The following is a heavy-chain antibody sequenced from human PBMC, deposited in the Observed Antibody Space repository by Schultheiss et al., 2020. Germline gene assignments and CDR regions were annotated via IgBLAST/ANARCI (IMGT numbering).Heavy chain of an antibody. V-gene: IGHV3-30*18. CDR2: ISYDGSNK. CDR3: AKDQAGVSLDY. D-gene: IGHD6-19*01. Sequence: GGSLRLSCAASGFTFSSYAMSWVRQAPGKGLEWVAVISYDGSNKYYADSVKGRFTISRDNSKNTLYLQMNSLRAEDTAVYYCAKDQAGVSLDYWGQGTLVTVSS. J-gene: IGHJ4*02. CDR1: GFTFSSYA.